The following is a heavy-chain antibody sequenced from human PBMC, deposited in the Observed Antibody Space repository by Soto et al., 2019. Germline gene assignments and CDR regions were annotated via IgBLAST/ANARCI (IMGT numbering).Heavy chain of an antibody. CDR2: IIPILGTA. Sequence: QVQLVQSGAEVKKPGSSVKVSCKASGGTFSTYAISWVRQAPGQGLQWMGGIIPILGTANYAQKFQGRVTLTADESTSTAYMELSSLRSDDTAVYYCTRDLHPSGSYYTYYGMDVWGQGTTVTVSS. J-gene: IGHJ6*02. V-gene: IGHV1-69*01. D-gene: IGHD3-10*01. CDR1: GGTFSTYA. CDR3: TRDLHPSGSYYTYYGMDV.